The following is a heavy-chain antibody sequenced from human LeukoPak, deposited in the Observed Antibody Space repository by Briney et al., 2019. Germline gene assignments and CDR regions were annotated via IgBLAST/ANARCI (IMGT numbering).Heavy chain of an antibody. V-gene: IGHV3-48*03. D-gene: IGHD3-10*02. Sequence: GGSLRLSCAASGFTFSSYEMNWVRQAPGKGLEWVSYISSSGSTIYYADSMKGRFTISRDNAKNSLYLQMNSLRAEDTAVYYCAELGVTMIGGVWGKGTTVTISS. CDR1: GFTFSSYE. CDR2: ISSSGSTI. CDR3: AELGVTMIGGV. J-gene: IGHJ6*04.